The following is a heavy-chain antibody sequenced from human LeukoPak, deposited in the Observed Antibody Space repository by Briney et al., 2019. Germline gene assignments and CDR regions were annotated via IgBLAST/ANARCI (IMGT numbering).Heavy chain of an antibody. J-gene: IGHJ3*02. CDR2: IRSDGGNK. CDR1: GFTFSTYA. V-gene: IGHV3-30*02. D-gene: IGHD1-26*01. Sequence: GRSLRLSCAASGFTFSTYAMHWVRQAPGKGLEWMALIRSDGGNKYYTDSVEGRFTISRDNSKNTLYLQMNGLRVEDTAVYYCAKGLHSGSYLDALDIWGQGTMVTVFS. CDR3: AKGLHSGSYLDALDI.